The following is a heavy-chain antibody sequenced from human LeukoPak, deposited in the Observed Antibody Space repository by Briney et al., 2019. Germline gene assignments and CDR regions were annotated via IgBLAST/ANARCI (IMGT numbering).Heavy chain of an antibody. J-gene: IGHJ4*02. D-gene: IGHD2-15*01. CDR3: AKDRGCSGGSCSSFDY. CDR1: GFTFSSYG. V-gene: IGHV3-30*18. Sequence: AGGSLRLSCAGSGFTFSSYGMHWVRQAPGKGLEWVAAISYDGSNKYYADSVKGRFTISRDNSKNTLYLQMNSLRAEDTAVYYCAKDRGCSGGSCSSFDYWGQGTLVTVSS. CDR2: ISYDGSNK.